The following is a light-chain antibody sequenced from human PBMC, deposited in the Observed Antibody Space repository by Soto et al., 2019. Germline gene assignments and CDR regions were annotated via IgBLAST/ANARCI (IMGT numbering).Light chain of an antibody. CDR2: DVS. J-gene: IGLJ2*01. Sequence: QSALTQPRSVSGSPGQSVTISCTGTSSDVGGYNSVSWYQQHPGKAPKLMIYDVSKQPSGVPDRFSGSKSGNTASLTISGLQAEDEADYYCCSYAGSRALFGGGTKVTVL. V-gene: IGLV2-11*01. CDR1: SSDVGGYNS. CDR3: CSYAGSRAL.